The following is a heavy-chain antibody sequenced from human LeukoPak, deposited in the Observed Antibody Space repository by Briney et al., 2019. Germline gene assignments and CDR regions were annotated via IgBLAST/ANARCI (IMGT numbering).Heavy chain of an antibody. CDR1: GCTFITYG. CDR3: AKALTGWGAYDY. V-gene: IGHV3-23*01. J-gene: IGHJ4*02. D-gene: IGHD3-9*01. CDR2: IRNSGVNT. Sequence: GGSLRLSCAACGCTFITYGMTWVRQAPGQGLEGVSSIRNSGVNTFYADSVKGRFTISRDNSKNTLSVQMNSLRAEDTAVYYCAKALTGWGAYDYWGQGTLVTVSS.